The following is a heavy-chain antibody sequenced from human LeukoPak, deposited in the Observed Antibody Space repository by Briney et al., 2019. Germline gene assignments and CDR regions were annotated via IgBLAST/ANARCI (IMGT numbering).Heavy chain of an antibody. V-gene: IGHV4-59*01. CDR1: GGSISSYY. CDR3: ARSEYGDYVQG. J-gene: IGHJ4*02. Sequence: PSETLSLTCTVSGGSISSYYWSWIRQPPGKGLEWIGYIYYSGSTNYNPSLKSRVTISVDTSKNQFSLKLSSVTAADTAVYYCARSEYGDYVQGWGQGTLVTVSS. D-gene: IGHD4-17*01. CDR2: IYYSGST.